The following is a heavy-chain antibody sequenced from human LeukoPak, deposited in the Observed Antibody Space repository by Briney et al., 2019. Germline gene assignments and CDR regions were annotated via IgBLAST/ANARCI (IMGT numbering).Heavy chain of an antibody. V-gene: IGHV3-30*04. D-gene: IGHD6-19*01. CDR2: ISYDGSNK. J-gene: IGHJ4*02. CDR3: ARSIAVAGR. Sequence: GGSLRLSCAASGFSFSNYAMHWVRQAPGKGLEWVAVISYDGSNKYYADSVKGRFTISRDNSKNTLYLQMNCLRAEDTAVYYCARSIAVAGRWGQGTLVTVSS. CDR1: GFSFSNYA.